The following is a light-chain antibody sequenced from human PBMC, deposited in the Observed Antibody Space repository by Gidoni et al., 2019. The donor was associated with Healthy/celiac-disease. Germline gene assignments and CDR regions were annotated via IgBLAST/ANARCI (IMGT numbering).Light chain of an antibody. CDR1: QGISSY. CDR2: AAS. J-gene: IGKJ4*01. CDR3: QQYYSYPLLT. Sequence: AIRMTQSPSSLSASTGDRVTITCRASQGISSYLAWYQQKPGKAPKLLIYAASALPSGVPARFSGSGSGTDFTLTISCLQSEDFATYYCQQYYSYPLLTFGGXTKVEIK. V-gene: IGKV1-8*01.